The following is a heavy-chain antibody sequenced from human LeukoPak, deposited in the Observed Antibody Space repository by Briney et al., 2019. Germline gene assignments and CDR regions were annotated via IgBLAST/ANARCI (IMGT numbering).Heavy chain of an antibody. J-gene: IGHJ4*02. CDR2: ISSSSSYI. V-gene: IGHV3-21*01. Sequence: PGGSLRLSCAASGFTFSSYSMNWVRQAPGKGLEWVSSISSSSSYIYYADSVKGRFTISRDNAKNSLYLQMNSLRAEDTAAYYCASSYYDILTGYYRPGLFDYWGQGTLVTVSS. CDR3: ASSYYDILTGYYRPGLFDY. D-gene: IGHD3-9*01. CDR1: GFTFSSYS.